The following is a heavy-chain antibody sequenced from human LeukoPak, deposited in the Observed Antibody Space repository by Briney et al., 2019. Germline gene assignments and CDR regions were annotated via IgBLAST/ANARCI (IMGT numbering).Heavy chain of an antibody. D-gene: IGHD2-21*02. CDR1: GFTFSSYA. CDR2: ISYDGSNK. V-gene: IGHV3-30-3*01. Sequence: GRSLRLSCAASGFTFSSYAMHWVRQAPGKGLEWVAVISYDGSNKYYADPVKDRFTISRDNSKNTLYLQMNSLRAEDTAVYYCARAIGRDPGYGMDVWGQGTTVTVSS. J-gene: IGHJ6*02. CDR3: ARAIGRDPGYGMDV.